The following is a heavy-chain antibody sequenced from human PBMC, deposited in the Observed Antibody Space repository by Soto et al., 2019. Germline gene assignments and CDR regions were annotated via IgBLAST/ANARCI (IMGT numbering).Heavy chain of an antibody. CDR1: GFTFSTYG. D-gene: IGHD3-10*01. Sequence: EVQLVESGGGLVQAGVSLRLSCAASGFTFSTYGLNWVRQAPGKGLEWLSFISSSTSSIYYADSVKGRFTISRDNAQSSLLLQMQSLRVEDTAVYYCASDQPRYDSGSYFSLDVWGKGATVTVSS. CDR2: ISSSTSSI. V-gene: IGHV3-48*01. CDR3: ASDQPRYDSGSYFSLDV. J-gene: IGHJ6*04.